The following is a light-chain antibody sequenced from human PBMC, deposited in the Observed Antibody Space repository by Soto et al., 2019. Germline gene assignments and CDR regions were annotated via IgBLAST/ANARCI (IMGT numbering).Light chain of an antibody. Sequence: SALTENLSLSGSPGQSITMSYTVTRSDVGEYNYVSWYQRRPGEAPKLMIFEVTNRPSGVSNRFSGSKSGNTASLTISGLQAEDEADYFCNSYTTSSTYVFGSGTKVT. CDR1: RSDVGEYNY. J-gene: IGLJ1*01. CDR2: EVT. V-gene: IGLV2-14*01. CDR3: NSYTTSSTYV.